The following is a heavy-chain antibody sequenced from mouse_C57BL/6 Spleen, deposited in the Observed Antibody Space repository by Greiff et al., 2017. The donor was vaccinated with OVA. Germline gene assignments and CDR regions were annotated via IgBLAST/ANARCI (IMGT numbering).Heavy chain of an antibody. V-gene: IGHV1-15*01. CDR3: TRYRTYSNYYFDY. CDR1: GYTFTDYE. D-gene: IGHD2-5*01. Sequence: VQLQQSGAELVWPGASVTLSCKASGYTFTDYEMHWVKQTPVHGLEWIGAIDPETGGTAYNQKFKGKAILTADKSSSTAYMELRSLTSEDSAVYYCTRYRTYSNYYFDYWGQGTTLTVSS. J-gene: IGHJ2*01. CDR2: IDPETGGT.